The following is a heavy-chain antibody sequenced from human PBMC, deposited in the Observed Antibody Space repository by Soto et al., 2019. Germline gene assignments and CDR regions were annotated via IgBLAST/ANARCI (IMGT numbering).Heavy chain of an antibody. CDR2: INPNSGGT. Sequence: SVNVTRQACLWIHTDYHIHGLGQAPGKGREGVGWINPNSGGTNYAQKFQGWVTMTRDTSISTAYMELSRLRSDDTAVYYCARGVGYCSGGSCYYYYYGMDVWGQGTTVTVSS. D-gene: IGHD2-15*01. CDR1: LWIHTDYH. CDR3: ARGVGYCSGGSCYYYYYGMDV. V-gene: IGHV1-2*04. J-gene: IGHJ6*02.